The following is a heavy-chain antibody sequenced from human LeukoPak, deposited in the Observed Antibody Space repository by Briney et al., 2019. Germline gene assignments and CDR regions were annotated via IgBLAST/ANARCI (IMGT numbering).Heavy chain of an antibody. V-gene: IGHV3-23*01. J-gene: IGHJ4*02. CDR1: GFTFNSYV. D-gene: IGHD3-22*01. CDR3: AKPSYYHDSSGPD. CDR2: ISGSGGST. Sequence: PGGSLRLSCAASGFTFNSYVMSWVRQAPGKGLEWVSAISGSGGSTYYADSVKGRFTISRDNSKNTLYLQMNSLRAEDTAVYYCAKPSYYHDSSGPDWGQGTLVTVSS.